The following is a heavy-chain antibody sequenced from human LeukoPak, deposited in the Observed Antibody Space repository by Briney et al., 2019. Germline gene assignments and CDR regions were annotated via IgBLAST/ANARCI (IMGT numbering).Heavy chain of an antibody. V-gene: IGHV4-59*08. CDR3: ARHPLRGAENYFDY. Sequence: KPSETLSLTCTVSGASISSNYWSWIRQPPGKGLEWIGYMYYSGSTNYNPSLKSRVIISIDASKNQFSLKLSSVTAADTAVYYCARHPLRGAENYFDYWGQGTLVTVSS. J-gene: IGHJ4*02. CDR2: MYYSGST. CDR1: GASISSNY. D-gene: IGHD4-17*01.